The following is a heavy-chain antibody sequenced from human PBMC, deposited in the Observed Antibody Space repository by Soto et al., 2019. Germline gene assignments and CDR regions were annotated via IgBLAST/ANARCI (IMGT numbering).Heavy chain of an antibody. CDR1: GDSVSSNSAA. Sequence: KQSQTLSLTCAISGDSVSSNSAAWNWIRQSPSRGLEWLGRTYYRSKWYNDYAVSVKSRITINPDTSKNQFSLQLNSVTPEDTAVYYCAREHSGYDFWVTVTKPIYFDYWGQGTLVTVSS. CDR3: AREHSGYDFWVTVTKPIYFDY. J-gene: IGHJ4*02. CDR2: TYYRSKWYN. D-gene: IGHD5-12*01. V-gene: IGHV6-1*01.